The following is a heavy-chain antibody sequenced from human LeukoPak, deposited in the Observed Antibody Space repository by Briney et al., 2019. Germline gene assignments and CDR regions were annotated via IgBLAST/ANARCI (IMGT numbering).Heavy chain of an antibody. CDR3: AKERDTAMVTIDY. CDR2: IRYDGSNK. Sequence: GGSLRLSCAASGFTFSSYGMHWVRQAPGKGLEWVAFIRYDGSNKYYADSVKGRFTISRDNSKNTLYLQMNSPRAEDTAVYYCAKERDTAMVTIDYWGQGTLVTVSS. J-gene: IGHJ4*02. CDR1: GFTFSSYG. V-gene: IGHV3-30*02. D-gene: IGHD5-18*01.